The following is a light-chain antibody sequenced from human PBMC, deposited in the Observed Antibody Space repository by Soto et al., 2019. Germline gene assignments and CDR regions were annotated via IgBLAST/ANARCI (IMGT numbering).Light chain of an antibody. CDR2: EVN. J-gene: IGLJ2*01. CDR3: SSYGGRNKFVV. CDR1: SKGVGAYNY. V-gene: IGLV2-8*02. Sequence: ALTKPPSTTRSPGQTVTISCACTSKGVGAYNYASWYQPHPGKAPHLLISEVNKRPSGLPGRFSASKSDNAASLTVSGLQGDDEADYYCSSYGGRNKFVVFGGGTKVTVL.